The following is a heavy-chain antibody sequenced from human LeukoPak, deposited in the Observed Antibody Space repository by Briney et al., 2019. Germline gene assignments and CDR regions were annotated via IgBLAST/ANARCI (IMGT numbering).Heavy chain of an antibody. CDR3: ARGGSGSQHDY. CDR1: GGSISSGGYY. D-gene: IGHD3-10*01. Sequence: SQTLSLTCTVSGGSISSGGYYWSWIRQPPGKGLEWIGYIYHSGSTYYNPSLKSRVTISVDRSKNQFSLKLSSVTAADTAVYYCARGGSGSQHDYWGQGTLVTVSS. J-gene: IGHJ4*02. V-gene: IGHV4-30-2*01. CDR2: IYHSGST.